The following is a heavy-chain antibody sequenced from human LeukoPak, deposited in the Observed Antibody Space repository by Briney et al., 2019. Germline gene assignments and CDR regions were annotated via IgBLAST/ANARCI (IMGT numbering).Heavy chain of an antibody. CDR2: IYSGGTT. Sequence: GGSLRLSCAASGFTVSSNYMSWGRQAAGKGLKWVSVIYSGGTTYYADSVKGRFTISRDNSKNTLYLQMNSLRAEDTAVYYCARRAGGYSHPYDYWGQGILVTVSS. D-gene: IGHD4-23*01. CDR1: GFTVSSNY. CDR3: ARRAGGYSHPYDY. V-gene: IGHV3-53*01. J-gene: IGHJ4*02.